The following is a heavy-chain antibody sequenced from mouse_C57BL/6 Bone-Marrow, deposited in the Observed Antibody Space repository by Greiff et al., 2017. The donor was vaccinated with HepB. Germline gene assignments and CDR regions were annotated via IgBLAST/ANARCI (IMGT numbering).Heavy chain of an antibody. J-gene: IGHJ3*01. V-gene: IGHV10-1*01. CDR1: GFSFNTYA. Sequence: EVQVVESGGGLVQPKGSLKLSCAASGFSFNTYAMNWVRQAPGKGLEWVARIRSKSNNYATYYADSVKDRFTISRDDSESMLYLQMNNLKTEDTAMYYCVRHGRTGPVWFAYWGQGTLVTVSA. D-gene: IGHD4-1*01. CDR3: VRHGRTGPVWFAY. CDR2: IRSKSNNYAT.